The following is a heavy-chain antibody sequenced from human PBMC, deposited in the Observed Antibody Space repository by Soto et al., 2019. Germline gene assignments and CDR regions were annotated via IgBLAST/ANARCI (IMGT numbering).Heavy chain of an antibody. CDR3: AREFYGYYTYGPGDY. J-gene: IGHJ4*02. Sequence: EAQLVESGGGLVQPGGSLRLSCEASGFMFGVYWMSWVRQAPGQGLEWVTNINDDGSERNYVDSVKGRFTISRDTPNNLLFLQMNSLRDEDTAVYYCAREFYGYYTYGPGDYWGQGTLVAVSS. D-gene: IGHD3-3*01. CDR2: INDDGSER. CDR1: GFMFGVYW. V-gene: IGHV3-7*01.